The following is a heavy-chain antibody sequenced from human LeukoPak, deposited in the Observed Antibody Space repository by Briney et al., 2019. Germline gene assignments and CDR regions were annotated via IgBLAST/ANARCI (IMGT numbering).Heavy chain of an antibody. CDR3: ARGPQYSS. D-gene: IGHD6-6*01. CDR2: IYYSGST. Sequence: SETLSLTCTVSGGSVCSGSYYWSWIRQPPGKGLEWIGYIYYSGSTNYNPSLKSRVTISVDTSKNQFSLKLSSVTAADTAVYYCARGPQYSSWGQGTLVTVSS. CDR1: GGSVCSGSYY. V-gene: IGHV4-61*01. J-gene: IGHJ4*02.